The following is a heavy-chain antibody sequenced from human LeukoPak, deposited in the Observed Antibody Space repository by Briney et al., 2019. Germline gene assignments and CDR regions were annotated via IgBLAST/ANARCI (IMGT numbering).Heavy chain of an antibody. Sequence: SETLSLTCTVSGDSISSSGFYWAWIRQPPGKGLEWIGSILYTGRTFYNPSLKSRVTISVDTSKNQFSLRLGSVTASDTAVYYCARRGVGATIDYWGQGTLVTVSS. V-gene: IGHV4-39*01. D-gene: IGHD1-26*01. CDR1: GDSISSSGFY. CDR3: ARRGVGATIDY. J-gene: IGHJ4*02. CDR2: ILYTGRT.